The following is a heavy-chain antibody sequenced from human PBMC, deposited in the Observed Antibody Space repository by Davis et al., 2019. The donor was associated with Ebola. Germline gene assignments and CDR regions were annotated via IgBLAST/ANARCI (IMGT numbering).Heavy chain of an antibody. V-gene: IGHV4-31*03. J-gene: IGHJ4*02. CDR1: GGSISSGGYY. Sequence: PSETLSLTCTVSGGSISSGGYYWSWIRQHPGKGLEWIGYIYYSGSTYYNPSLKSRVTISVDTSKNQFSLKLSSVTAADTAVYYCAALTTESLFFDYWGQGTLVTVSS. CDR2: IYYSGST. CDR3: AALTTESLFFDY. D-gene: IGHD4-11*01.